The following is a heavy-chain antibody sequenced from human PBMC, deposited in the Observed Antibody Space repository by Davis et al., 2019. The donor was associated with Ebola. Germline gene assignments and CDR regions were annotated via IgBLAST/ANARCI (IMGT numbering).Heavy chain of an antibody. Sequence: GVLKISCAASGFTFSNYWMNWVRQAPGKGLEWVANIKEDGSEEYFVDSLKGRFTISRDNAKNSIYLQMNSLRVEDTAVYYCARGRPGSYYTYFGPWGQGTLVTVSS. CDR3: ARGRPGSYYTYFGP. J-gene: IGHJ5*02. D-gene: IGHD3-3*01. CDR1: GFTFSNYW. CDR2: IKEDGSEE. V-gene: IGHV3-7*03.